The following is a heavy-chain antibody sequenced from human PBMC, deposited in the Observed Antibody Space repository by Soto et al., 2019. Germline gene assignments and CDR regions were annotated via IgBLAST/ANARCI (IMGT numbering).Heavy chain of an antibody. Sequence: SGGSISSSNWWSWVRQPPGKGLEWIGEIYHSGSTNYNPSLKSRVTISVDKSKNQFSLKLSSVTAADTAVYYCARDLKRYYDFWSGYQQGYYYGMDVCSQGTTVTV. J-gene: IGHJ6*02. CDR3: ARDLKRYYDFWSGYQQGYYYGMDV. D-gene: IGHD3-3*01. CDR2: IYHSGST. CDR1: GGSISSSNW. V-gene: IGHV4-4*02.